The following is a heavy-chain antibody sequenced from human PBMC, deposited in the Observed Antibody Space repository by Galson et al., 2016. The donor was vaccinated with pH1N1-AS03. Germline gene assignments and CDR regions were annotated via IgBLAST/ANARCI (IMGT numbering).Heavy chain of an antibody. J-gene: IGHJ6*02. CDR1: GYIFTGFY. CDR2: INPNNGVT. Sequence: SVKASCKASGYIFTGFYVHWVRQAPGQGLEWMGWINPNNGVTNYAQKFQAWVTMTGDTSISTAYMELYGLKSDDTAVYYCARDPRGPCSSATCATTYHFGMDVWGQGTTVIVSS. CDR3: ARDPRGPCSSATCATTYHFGMDV. V-gene: IGHV1-2*04. D-gene: IGHD1-26*01.